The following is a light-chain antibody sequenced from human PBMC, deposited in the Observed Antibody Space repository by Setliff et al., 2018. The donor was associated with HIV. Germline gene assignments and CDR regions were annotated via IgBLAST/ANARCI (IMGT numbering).Light chain of an antibody. CDR1: SSDIGRYNL. CDR2: QAT. CDR3: SSYRSSDTLV. Sequence: SVLTQPASVSGSPGQSITISCTGTSSDIGRYNLVSWYQQYPGKAPKLMIYQATKRPSGVSNRFSGSRSGNTASLTISGLQAEDEAAYYCSSYRSSDTLVFGTGTKVTVL. J-gene: IGLJ1*01. V-gene: IGLV2-14*02.